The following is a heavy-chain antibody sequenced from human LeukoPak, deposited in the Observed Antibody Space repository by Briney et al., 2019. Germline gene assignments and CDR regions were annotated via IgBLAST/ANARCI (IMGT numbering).Heavy chain of an antibody. Sequence: SGPTLVNPTQTLTLTCTFSGFSLRNRAGVGWIRQPPGKALEWLALIFWDNDKRYSPSLKSRLTITKDTSKNQVVLTMTNMDPVDTATYYCAHYGRFGELALDYWGQGTLVTVSS. CDR2: IFWDNDK. D-gene: IGHD3-10*01. V-gene: IGHV2-5*02. CDR1: GFSLRNRAG. J-gene: IGHJ4*02. CDR3: AHYGRFGELALDY.